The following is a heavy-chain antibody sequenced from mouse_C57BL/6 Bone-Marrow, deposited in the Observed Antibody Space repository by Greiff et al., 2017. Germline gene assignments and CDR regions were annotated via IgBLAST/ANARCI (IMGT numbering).Heavy chain of an antibody. CDR1: GFNIKNTY. CDR3: ARSFDGYLLYWYFDV. D-gene: IGHD2-3*01. CDR2: IDPANGKT. J-gene: IGHJ1*03. Sequence: EVQLQQSVAELVRPGASVKLSCTASGFNIKNTYMHWVKQRPEQGLEWIGRIDPANGKTKYDPKFQGKATITADTSSNTAYLQLSSLTSEDTAIYYCARSFDGYLLYWYFDVWGTGTTVTVSS. V-gene: IGHV14-3*01.